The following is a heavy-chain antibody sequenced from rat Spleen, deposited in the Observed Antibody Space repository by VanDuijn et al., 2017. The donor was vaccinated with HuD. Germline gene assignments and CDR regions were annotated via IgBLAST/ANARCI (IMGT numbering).Heavy chain of an antibody. V-gene: IGHV5S13*01. D-gene: IGHD1-9*01. CDR1: GFTFSNYG. CDR3: ANGDYGYTYPDY. CDR2: INTDGGST. Sequence: EVQLVESGGGLVQPGRSLKLSCAASGFTFSNYGMAWVRQTPTKGLEWVASINTDGGSTYYPDSVKGRFTISRDNAENTVYLQMNSLRSEDTATYYCANGDYGYTYPDYWGQGVMVTVSS. J-gene: IGHJ2*01.